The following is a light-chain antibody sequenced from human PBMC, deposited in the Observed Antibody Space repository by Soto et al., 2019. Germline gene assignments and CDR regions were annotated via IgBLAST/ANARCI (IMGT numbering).Light chain of an antibody. CDR3: QQYGISPYT. V-gene: IGKV3D-20*01. J-gene: IGKJ2*01. CDR1: QSVSSSY. Sequence: EIVLTQSPATLSLSPGERATLSCGASQSVSSSYLAWYQQKPGLAPRLLIYDASSRATGIPDRFSGSGSGTDFTLTISRLEPEDFAVYFCQQYGISPYTFGQGTNLEIK. CDR2: DAS.